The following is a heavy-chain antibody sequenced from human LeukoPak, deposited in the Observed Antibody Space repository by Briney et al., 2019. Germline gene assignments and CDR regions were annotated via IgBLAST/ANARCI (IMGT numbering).Heavy chain of an antibody. CDR2: IYPGDSDT. CDR1: GYSFTSYW. J-gene: IGHJ4*02. V-gene: IGHV5-51*01. CDR3: ARSRDSSGYIDY. Sequence: GESLKISRKCSGYSFTSYWIGWVRQMPGKGLEWMGIIYPGDSDTRYSPSFQGQVTISADKSISTAYLEWSSLQASDTAMHYCARSRDSSGYIDYWGQGTLVTVCS. D-gene: IGHD3-22*01.